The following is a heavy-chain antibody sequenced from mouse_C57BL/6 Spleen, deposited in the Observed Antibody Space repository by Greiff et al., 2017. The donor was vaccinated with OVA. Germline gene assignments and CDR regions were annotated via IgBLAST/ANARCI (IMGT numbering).Heavy chain of an antibody. J-gene: IGHJ2*01. D-gene: IGHD2-12*01. CDR3: AKELLGGFDY. V-gene: IGHV1-69*01. CDR2: IDPSDSYT. CDR1: GYTFTSYW. Sequence: VQLQQPGAELVMPGASVKLSCKASGYTFTSYWMHWVKQRPGQGLEWIGEIDPSDSYTNYNQKFKGKSTLTVDKSSSTAYMQLSSLASEDSAVYYCAKELLGGFDYWGQGTTLTVSS.